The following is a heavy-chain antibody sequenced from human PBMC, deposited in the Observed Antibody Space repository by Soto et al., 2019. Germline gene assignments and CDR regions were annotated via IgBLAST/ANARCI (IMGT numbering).Heavy chain of an antibody. CDR1: GFTFSTYY. CDR3: ARRASSDNWFDP. Sequence: QVQLVESGGDLVKPGGSLRLSCTASGFTFSTYYMTWLRQAPGKGLEWISYISSSTNYTNYADSVKGRCSISRDNAKNSLYLQMNSLRVEDTAVYYCARRASSDNWFDPWGQGTLVTVSS. J-gene: IGHJ5*02. V-gene: IGHV3-11*06. CDR2: ISSSTNYT.